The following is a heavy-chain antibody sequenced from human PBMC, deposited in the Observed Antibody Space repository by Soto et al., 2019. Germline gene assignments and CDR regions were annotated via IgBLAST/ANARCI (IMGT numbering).Heavy chain of an antibody. V-gene: IGHV1-69*13. D-gene: IGHD6-19*01. CDR2: IIPIFGTA. CDR1: GGTFSSYA. CDR3: ARVTEAVAGTGYYYYGMDV. J-gene: IGHJ6*02. Sequence: SVKVSCKASGGTFSSYAISWVRQAPGQGLEWMGGIIPIFGTANYAQKFQGRVTITADESTSTAYMELSSLRSEDTAVYYCARVTEAVAGTGYYYYGMDVWGQGTTVTVSS.